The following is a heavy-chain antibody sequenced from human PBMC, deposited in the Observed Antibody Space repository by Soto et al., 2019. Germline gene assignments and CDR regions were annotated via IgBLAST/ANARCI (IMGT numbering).Heavy chain of an antibody. CDR3: AAHDSGGYYAEY. CDR1: GDSVTISNYY. V-gene: IGHV4-39*01. CDR2: IHYSGST. Sequence: QLQLQESGPGLVKPSETLSLTCTVSGDSVTISNYYWGWIRQPPGKGLEWIGSIHYSGSTYYNPSLMSRVTISGDTSKKPFSLKLTSVTAPDAAVYYCAAHDSGGYYAEYWGQGTLVTVSA. D-gene: IGHD3-22*01. J-gene: IGHJ4*02.